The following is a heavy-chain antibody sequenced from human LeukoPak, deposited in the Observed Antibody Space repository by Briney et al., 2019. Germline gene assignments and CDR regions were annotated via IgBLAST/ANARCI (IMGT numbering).Heavy chain of an antibody. Sequence: GGSLRLSCAASGFTFSSYAMSWVLQAPGEGLEWVSAISGSGGSTYYAGSVKGRFTISRDNSKNTLYRQMDSLRAEDTAVYYCAKPGDCGGDCLLDAFDIWSQGTMATVSS. CDR1: GFTFSSYA. CDR2: ISGSGGST. D-gene: IGHD2-21*01. CDR3: AKPGDCGGDCLLDAFDI. J-gene: IGHJ3*02. V-gene: IGHV3-23*01.